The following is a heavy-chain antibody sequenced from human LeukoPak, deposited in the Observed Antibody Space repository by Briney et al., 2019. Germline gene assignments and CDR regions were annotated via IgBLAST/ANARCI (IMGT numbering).Heavy chain of an antibody. V-gene: IGHV3-48*02. J-gene: IGHJ4*02. CDR3: ARDRDYAFDY. D-gene: IGHD4-17*01. Sequence: GGSLRLSCAASGFTFSSSWMNWVRQAPGKGLEWLSYIDSDTYGNTIYYPHTVKGRFTISRDNAKNSLYLQMDSLRDEDTAVYYCARDRDYAFDYWGQGTLVTVSS. CDR1: GFTFSSSW. CDR2: IDSDTYGNTI.